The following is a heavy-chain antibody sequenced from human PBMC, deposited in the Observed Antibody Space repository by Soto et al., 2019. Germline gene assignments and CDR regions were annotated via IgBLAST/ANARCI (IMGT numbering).Heavy chain of an antibody. V-gene: IGHV3-30*18. CDR2: ISYDGSNK. Sequence: LRLSCSASGFTFSSYGMRWVRQAPGNGLEWVAVISYDGSNKYYADAVKGRFTISRDNSKNTLYLQMNSLRAEDTAVYYCAKPMVKGYSSSWYWFDPWGQGTLVTVSS. CDR1: GFTFSSYG. J-gene: IGHJ5*02. CDR3: AKPMVKGYSSSWYWFDP. D-gene: IGHD6-13*01.